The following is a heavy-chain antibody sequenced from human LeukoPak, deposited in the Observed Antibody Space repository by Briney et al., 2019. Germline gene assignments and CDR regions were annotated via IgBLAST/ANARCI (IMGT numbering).Heavy chain of an antibody. CDR2: ISSSGGST. V-gene: IGHV3-23*01. CDR1: GFTFSSYA. J-gene: IGHJ4*02. CDR3: AKVWDTYYYDSSGSFDY. D-gene: IGHD3-22*01. Sequence: PGGSLRLSCAASGFTFSSYAMSWVRQAPGKGLEWVSAISSSGGSTYYADSMKGRFTISRDNSKNTLYLQMNSLRAEDTAVYYCAKVWDTYYYDSSGSFDYWGQGTLVTVSS.